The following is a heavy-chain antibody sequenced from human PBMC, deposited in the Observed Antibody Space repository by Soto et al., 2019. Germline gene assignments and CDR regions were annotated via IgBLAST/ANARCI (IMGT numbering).Heavy chain of an antibody. J-gene: IGHJ6*01. CDR1: GFTYGDNT. CDR2: IRRKAHGATT. D-gene: IGHD3-3*02. CDR3: VRGLASSDNDEFSGIDG. Sequence: PGGTLRLPGVASGFTYGDNTNSWFRQAQGGWQGRVSSIRRKAHGATTEYTASVTGRFTMSRDASKSIAYLQLHSQKSEHTTVDYSVRGLASSDNDEFSGIDGWGQGTTDTVS. V-gene: IGHV3-49*01.